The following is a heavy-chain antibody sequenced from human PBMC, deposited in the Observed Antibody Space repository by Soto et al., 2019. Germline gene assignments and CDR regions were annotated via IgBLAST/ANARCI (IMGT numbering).Heavy chain of an antibody. D-gene: IGHD5-18*01. CDR2: IIPILGIA. Sequence: QVQLVQSGAEVKKPGSSVKVSCKASGGTFSSYTISWVRQAPGQGLEWMGRIIPILGIANYAQKFQGRVTITSDKSTSTAYMELSSLRSEDTAVYYCARGPDSLFDYWGQGTLVTVSS. J-gene: IGHJ4*02. CDR1: GGTFSSYT. CDR3: ARGPDSLFDY. V-gene: IGHV1-69*02.